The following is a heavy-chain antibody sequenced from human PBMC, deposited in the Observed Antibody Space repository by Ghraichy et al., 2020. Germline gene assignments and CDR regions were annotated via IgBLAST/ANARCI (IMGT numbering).Heavy chain of an antibody. D-gene: IGHD1-26*01. CDR3: SRTHYREDY. V-gene: IGHV4-4*09. Sequence: SETLSLSCTVSGGSISSHYWNWIRQSPGKGLEWNGYIDTSRSTYYNPSLGGRVTISLDTSKIHFSLNLASVTAADTAVYYCSRTHYREDYWGQGTLVTVSS. CDR1: GGSISSHY. CDR2: IDTSRST. J-gene: IGHJ4*02.